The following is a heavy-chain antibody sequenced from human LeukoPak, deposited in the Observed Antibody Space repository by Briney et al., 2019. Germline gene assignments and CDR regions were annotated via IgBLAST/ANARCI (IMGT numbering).Heavy chain of an antibody. J-gene: IGHJ4*02. CDR3: ARRSSSWYSGDFDY. D-gene: IGHD6-13*01. Sequence: GASVKVSCKASGYTFTSYDINWVRQATGQGVEWMGWMNPNSGNTGYAQKFQGRVTMTRNTSISTAYMELSSLRSEDTAVYYCARRSSSWYSGDFDYWGQGTLVTVSS. V-gene: IGHV1-8*01. CDR2: MNPNSGNT. CDR1: GYTFTSYD.